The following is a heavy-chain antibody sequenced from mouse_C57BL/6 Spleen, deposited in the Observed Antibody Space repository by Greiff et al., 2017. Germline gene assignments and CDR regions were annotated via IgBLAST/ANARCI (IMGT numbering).Heavy chain of an antibody. CDR1: GYTFTGYW. CDR3: ARHGLGGFSY. CDR2: ILPGSGST. Sequence: VQLQESGAELMKPGASVKLSCKATGYTFTGYWIEWVKQRPGHGLEWIGEILPGSGSTNYNEKFKGKATFTADTSSNTAYMQLHSLTTEDSAVYYCARHGLGGFSYWGQGTMVTVSA. D-gene: IGHD3-3*01. V-gene: IGHV1-9*01. J-gene: IGHJ3*01.